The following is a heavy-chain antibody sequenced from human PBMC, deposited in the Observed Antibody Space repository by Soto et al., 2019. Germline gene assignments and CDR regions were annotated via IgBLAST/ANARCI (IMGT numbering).Heavy chain of an antibody. Sequence: SVKVSCKASGYTFTRYTMNWVRQAPVQRLDWMGWINPDNGNTKSSQKFQDRVIITRDTSASTAYMDLSSLRSEDTAVYYCARGIAKGQLEPLGQGTLFNVSS. CDR3: ARGIAKGQLEP. CDR2: INPDNGNT. V-gene: IGHV1-3*01. J-gene: IGHJ5*02. D-gene: IGHD2-15*01. CDR1: GYTFTRYT.